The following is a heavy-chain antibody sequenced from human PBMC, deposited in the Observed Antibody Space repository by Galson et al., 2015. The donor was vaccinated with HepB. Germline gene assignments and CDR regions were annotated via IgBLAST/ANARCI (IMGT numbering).Heavy chain of an antibody. V-gene: IGHV4-39*07. Sequence: LSLTCSVSGGSISNSNYFWAWIRQPPGEGLEWIGSIYSGNTYYNPSLRSRVNISADTSKSQISPKLTSVTAADTAIYYCAKNPPGGDYYFQGMDVWGQGTTVTVSS. J-gene: IGHJ6*02. CDR2: IYSGNT. CDR1: GGSISNSNYF. D-gene: IGHD2-21*02. CDR3: AKNPPGGDYYFQGMDV.